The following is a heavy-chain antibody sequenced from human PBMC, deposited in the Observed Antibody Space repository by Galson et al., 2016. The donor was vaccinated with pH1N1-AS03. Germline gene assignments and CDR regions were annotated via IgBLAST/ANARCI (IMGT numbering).Heavy chain of an antibody. J-gene: IGHJ4*02. Sequence: CAISGDSVSSYTAAWNWIRQSPSRGLEWLGRTYYRSKWWHDYAVFVTSRITINPDTTKNQFSLQLNSVTPEDTAVYYCARYHLGAGPAFDYWGQGTLVTVSS. CDR3: ARYHLGAGPAFDY. V-gene: IGHV6-1*01. D-gene: IGHD1-26*01. CDR2: TYYRSKWWH. CDR1: GDSVSSYTAA.